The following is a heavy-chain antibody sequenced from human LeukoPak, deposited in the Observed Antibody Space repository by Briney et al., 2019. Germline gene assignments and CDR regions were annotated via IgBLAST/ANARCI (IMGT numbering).Heavy chain of an antibody. CDR3: ARFTRGGYYDSSGYYDDYFDY. V-gene: IGHV1-69*05. D-gene: IGHD3-22*01. J-gene: IGHJ4*02. CDR1: GGTFSSYA. Sequence: GSSVNVSCKASGGTFSSYAISWVRQAPGQGLEWMGRIIPIFGTANYAQKFQGRVTITTDESTSTAYMELSSLRSEDTAVYYCARFTRGGYYDSSGYYDDYFDYWGQGTLVTVSS. CDR2: IIPIFGTA.